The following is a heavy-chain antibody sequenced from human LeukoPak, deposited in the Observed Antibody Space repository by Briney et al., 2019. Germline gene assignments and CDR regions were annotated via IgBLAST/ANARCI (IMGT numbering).Heavy chain of an antibody. D-gene: IGHD3-22*01. CDR3: ARVAVVVPTDDWFDP. CDR1: GYTFTGYY. Sequence: ASVKVSCKASGYTFTGYYMHWVRQAPGQGLEWMGWINPNSGGTNYAQKFQGRVTMTRGTSISTAYMELSRLRSDDTAVYYCARVAVVVPTDDWFDPWGQGTLVTVSS. CDR2: INPNSGGT. V-gene: IGHV1-2*02. J-gene: IGHJ5*02.